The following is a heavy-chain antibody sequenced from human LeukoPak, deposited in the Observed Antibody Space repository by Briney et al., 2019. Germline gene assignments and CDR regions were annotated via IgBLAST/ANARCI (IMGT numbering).Heavy chain of an antibody. CDR2: ISSSSSII. V-gene: IGHV3-21*01. D-gene: IGHD7-27*01. CDR1: GITFSSYS. J-gene: IGHJ4*02. CDR3: ARGSNWGDY. Sequence: GGSLRLSCAASGITFSSYSMNWVRQAPGRGLEWVSSISSSSSIIFYADSVKGRFTISRDNAKNSLYLQMISLRAEDTAVYYCARGSNWGDYWGQGTLVTVSS.